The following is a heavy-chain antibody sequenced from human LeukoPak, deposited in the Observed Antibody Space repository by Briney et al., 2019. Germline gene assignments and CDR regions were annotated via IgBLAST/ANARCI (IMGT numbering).Heavy chain of an antibody. V-gene: IGHV3-21*01. Sequence: GGSLRLSCAASGFTFSSYSMNWVRQAPGKGLEWVSSISSSSSYIYYADSVKGRFTISRDNAKNSLYLQMNSLRAEDTAVYYCARDVEYSSSRLPIYYYYYYMDVWGKGTTVTVSS. CDR1: GFTFSSYS. CDR3: ARDVEYSSSRLPIYYYYYYMDV. J-gene: IGHJ6*03. D-gene: IGHD6-6*01. CDR2: ISSSSSYI.